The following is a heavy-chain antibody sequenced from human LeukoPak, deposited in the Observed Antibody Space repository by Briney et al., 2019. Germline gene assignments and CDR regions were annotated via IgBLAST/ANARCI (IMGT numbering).Heavy chain of an antibody. D-gene: IGHD2-2*03. J-gene: IGHJ4*02. V-gene: IGHV3-30*02. CDR2: IRYDGSNK. CDR3: AKDLDIVVVPAAGRY. Sequence: GGSLRLSCAASGFTFSSYGMHWVRQAPGKGLEWVAFIRYDGSNKYYADSVKGRFTISRDNSKNTLYLQMNSLRAEDTAVYYCAKDLDIVVVPAAGRYWGQGTLVTVSS. CDR1: GFTFSSYG.